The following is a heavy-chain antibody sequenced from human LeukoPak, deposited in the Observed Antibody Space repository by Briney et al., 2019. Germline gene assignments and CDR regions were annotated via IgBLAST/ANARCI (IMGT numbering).Heavy chain of an antibody. D-gene: IGHD3-10*01. CDR2: ISGSGGST. V-gene: IGHV3-23*01. CDR1: GFTLSSYA. CDR3: AKDGRYYGSGSYYIPDY. J-gene: IGHJ4*02. Sequence: GGSLRLSCAASGFTLSSYAMNWVRQAPGKGLEWVSAISGSGGSTYYADSVKGRFTISRDNSKNTLYLQMNSLRAEETAVYYCAKDGRYYGSGSYYIPDYWGQGTLVTVSS.